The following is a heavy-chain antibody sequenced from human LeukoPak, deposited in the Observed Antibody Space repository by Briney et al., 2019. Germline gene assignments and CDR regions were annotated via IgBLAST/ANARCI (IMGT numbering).Heavy chain of an antibody. CDR1: GFTSSSYA. Sequence: GGSLRLSCAASGFTSSSYAMSWVRQAPGKGLEWVSAISGSGGSTYYADSVKGRFTISRDNSKNTLYLQMNSLRAEDTAVYYCARDYGDYKFDYWGQGTLVTVSS. J-gene: IGHJ4*02. D-gene: IGHD4-17*01. CDR2: ISGSGGST. CDR3: ARDYGDYKFDY. V-gene: IGHV3-23*01.